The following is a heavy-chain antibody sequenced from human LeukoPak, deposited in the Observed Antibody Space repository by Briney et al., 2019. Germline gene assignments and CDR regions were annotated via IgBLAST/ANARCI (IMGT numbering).Heavy chain of an antibody. CDR2: ISGSGGST. Sequence: GGSLRLSCAASGFTFTNYAMSWVRQAPGKGLEWVSGISGSGGSTYYADSVKGRFTISRDNSKNTLYLQMNSLRAEDTAVYYCAKSCSSTSCYTWAFDIWGQGTMVTVSS. J-gene: IGHJ3*02. CDR1: GFTFTNYA. V-gene: IGHV3-23*01. D-gene: IGHD2-2*02. CDR3: AKSCSSTSCYTWAFDI.